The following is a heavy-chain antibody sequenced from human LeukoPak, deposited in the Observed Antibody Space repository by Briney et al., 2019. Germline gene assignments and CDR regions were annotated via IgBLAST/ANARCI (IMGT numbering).Heavy chain of an antibody. V-gene: IGHV3-30*02. CDR1: GLTLSSYG. J-gene: IGHJ4*02. Sequence: GGSLRLSCAASGLTLSSYGMHWVRQAPGKGLEWVAFTRYDGSNKYYADSVKGRFTISSDNSKNTLYLAMSSLRAEDTALYYCAKDSYYYDSSATFDYWGQGTLVTVSS. CDR2: TRYDGSNK. D-gene: IGHD3-22*01. CDR3: AKDSYYYDSSATFDY.